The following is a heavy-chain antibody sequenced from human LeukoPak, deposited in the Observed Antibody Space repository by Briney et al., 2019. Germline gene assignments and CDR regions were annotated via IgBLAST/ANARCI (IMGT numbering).Heavy chain of an antibody. V-gene: IGHV3-23*01. D-gene: IGHD6-19*01. Sequence: GGSLRLSCAASGFTFSSSGMHWVRQAPGKGLEWVSSISGSAVSTFYADSVKGRFTISRDNSKTTLYLHMDSLRVEDTAVYYCAKDQTVAVAGPFDNWGQGTLVTVSS. CDR3: AKDQTVAVAGPFDN. J-gene: IGHJ4*02. CDR2: ISGSAVST. CDR1: GFTFSSSG.